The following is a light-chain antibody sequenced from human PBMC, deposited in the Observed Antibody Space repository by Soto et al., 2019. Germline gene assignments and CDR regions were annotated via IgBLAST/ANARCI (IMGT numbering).Light chain of an antibody. V-gene: IGKV1-39*01. Sequence: DIRMTQSPSSLSASVGDRVTITCRASQSINTYLNWYQHKPGKAPKLLIYTASSLQSGVPSRFSGSGSGTEFALTISSLQPEDFATYYCQQSYTTPTFGQGTRLEIK. CDR1: QSINTY. CDR2: TAS. CDR3: QQSYTTPT. J-gene: IGKJ5*01.